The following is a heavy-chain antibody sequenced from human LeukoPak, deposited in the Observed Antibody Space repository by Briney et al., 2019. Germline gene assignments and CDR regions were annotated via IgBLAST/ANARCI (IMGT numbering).Heavy chain of an antibody. Sequence: GSLRLSCAASGFSVINNYMSWVRQAPGKGLEWVSVLYSGGSAYYADSVEGRFTISRDSSKNTLYLQMSSLRAEDTAVYFCARGGRDYSNYWFDPWGQGILVTVSS. CDR1: GFSVINNY. D-gene: IGHD4-11*01. V-gene: IGHV3-53*01. CDR2: LYSGGSA. J-gene: IGHJ5*02. CDR3: ARGGRDYSNYWFDP.